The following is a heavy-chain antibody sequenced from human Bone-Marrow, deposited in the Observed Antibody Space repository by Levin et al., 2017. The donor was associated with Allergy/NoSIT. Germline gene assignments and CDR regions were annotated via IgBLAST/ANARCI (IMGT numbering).Heavy chain of an antibody. Sequence: GESLKISCAASGFTFSDYYMSWIRQAPGKGLEWVSYISSSGSTIYYADSVKGRFTISRDNAKNSLYLQMNSLRAEDTAVYYCARVAAYCGGDCCLYYYYGMDVWGQGTTVTVSS. CDR1: GFTFSDYY. CDR2: ISSSGSTI. V-gene: IGHV3-11*01. CDR3: ARVAAYCGGDCCLYYYYGMDV. J-gene: IGHJ6*02. D-gene: IGHD2-21*02.